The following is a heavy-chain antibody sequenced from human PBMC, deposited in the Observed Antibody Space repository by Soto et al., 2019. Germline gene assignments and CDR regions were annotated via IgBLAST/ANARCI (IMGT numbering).Heavy chain of an antibody. J-gene: IGHJ4*02. CDR3: ARDGGYCSGGSCNPLDYFDY. V-gene: IGHV1-46*01. Sequence: QVQLVQSGAEVKKPGASVKVSCKASGYTFTSYYMHWVRQAPGQGLEWMGLINPSGGSTSYTQKFQGIVTMTRDTSTSTVYMELSSLRSEDTAVYYCARDGGYCSGGSCNPLDYFDYWGQGTLVTVSS. D-gene: IGHD2-15*01. CDR2: INPSGGST. CDR1: GYTFTSYY.